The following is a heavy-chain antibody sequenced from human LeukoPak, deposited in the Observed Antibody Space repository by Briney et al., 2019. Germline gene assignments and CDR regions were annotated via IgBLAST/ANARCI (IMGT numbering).Heavy chain of an antibody. J-gene: IGHJ4*02. V-gene: IGHV1-2*02. CDR1: GYTFTGYF. D-gene: IGHD6-19*01. CDR2: INPNSGGT. Sequence: ASVKVSCKASGYTFTGYFMHWARQAPGQGLEWMGWINPNSGGTNYAQNFQGRVTMTRDTSISTAYMELSRLRSDDTAVYYCARSSGWKYNIDYWGQGTLVTVSS. CDR3: ARSSGWKYNIDY.